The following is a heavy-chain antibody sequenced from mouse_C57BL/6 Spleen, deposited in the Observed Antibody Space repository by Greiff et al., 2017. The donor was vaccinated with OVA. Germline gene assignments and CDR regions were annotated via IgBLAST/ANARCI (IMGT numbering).Heavy chain of an antibody. CDR2: IDPNSGGT. CDR3: ARYGNYEDAMDY. Sequence: VKLQESGAELVKPGASVKLSCKASGYTFTSYWMHWVKQRPGRGLEWIGRIDPNSGGTKYNEKFKSKATLTVDKPSSTAYMQLSSLTSEDSAVYYCARYGNYEDAMDYWGQGTSVTVSS. J-gene: IGHJ4*01. CDR1: GYTFTSYW. D-gene: IGHD2-1*01. V-gene: IGHV1-72*01.